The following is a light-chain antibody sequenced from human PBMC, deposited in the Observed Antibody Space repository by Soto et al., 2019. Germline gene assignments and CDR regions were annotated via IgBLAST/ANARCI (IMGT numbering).Light chain of an antibody. J-gene: IGLJ2*01. CDR2: DVS. V-gene: IGLV2-14*01. Sequence: QSVLTQSASVSGSPGQSITISCTGTSSDVGGYNYVSWYQQHPGKAPKLMIYDVSNRPSGVSNRFSGSKSGNTASLTISGLQAEDEADYYCSSYTSSRTVVIGGGTKLTVL. CDR3: SSYTSSRTVV. CDR1: SSDVGGYNY.